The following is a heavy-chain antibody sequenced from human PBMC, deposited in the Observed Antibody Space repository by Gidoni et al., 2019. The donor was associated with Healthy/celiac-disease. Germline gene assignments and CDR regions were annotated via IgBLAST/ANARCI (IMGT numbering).Heavy chain of an antibody. Sequence: QLQLQESGPGLVKPSETLSLTCAVSGSSISSSSYYWGWIRQPPGKGLEWIGSIYYSGSTYYNPSLKSRVTISVDTSKNQFSLKLSSVTAADTAVYYCARRQYSSGKALGWFDPWGQGTLVTVSS. CDR2: IYYSGST. J-gene: IGHJ5*02. D-gene: IGHD6-19*01. V-gene: IGHV4-39*01. CDR1: GSSISSSSYY. CDR3: ARRQYSSGKALGWFDP.